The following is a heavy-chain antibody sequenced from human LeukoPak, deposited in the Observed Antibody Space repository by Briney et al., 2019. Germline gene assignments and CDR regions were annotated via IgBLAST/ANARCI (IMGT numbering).Heavy chain of an antibody. Sequence: PSETLSLICAVSGGSINSHYWGWIRQPPGKGLQWIGDIFYTGKNNYNPSLKSRVTISLDTSKDHLSLHLTSVLAADTAIYYCVRRDPGWNYFDYWGQGILVTVSS. CDR1: GGSINSHY. J-gene: IGHJ4*02. CDR2: IFYTGKN. D-gene: IGHD6-19*01. V-gene: IGHV4-59*08. CDR3: VRRDPGWNYFDY.